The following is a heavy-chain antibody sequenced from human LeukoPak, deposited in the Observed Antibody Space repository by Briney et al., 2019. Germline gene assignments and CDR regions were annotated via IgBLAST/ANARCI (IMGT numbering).Heavy chain of an antibody. CDR2: IKHDGSLI. V-gene: IGHV3-7*01. J-gene: IGHJ4*02. Sequence: GGSLRLSCAASGFTFSSYWMSWVRQAPGKGLEWVANIKHDGSLIYYVDSVKGRFTISRDNAKNSLYLQMNSLRAEDTAVYYCARFKLSSGYDPFDYWGQGTLVTVSS. CDR1: GFTFSSYW. D-gene: IGHD5-12*01. CDR3: ARFKLSSGYDPFDY.